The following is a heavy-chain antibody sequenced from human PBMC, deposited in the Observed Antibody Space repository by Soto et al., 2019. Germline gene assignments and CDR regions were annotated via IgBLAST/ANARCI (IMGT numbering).Heavy chain of an antibody. CDR3: TTLKPTTVTYYYYYYMGV. V-gene: IGHV3-15*01. Sequence: GGSLRLSCAASGFTFSNAWMSWVRQAPGKGLEWVGRIKSKTDGGTTDYAAPVKGRFTISRDDSKNTLYLQMNSLKTEDTAVYYCTTLKPTTVTYYYYYYMGVWGKGTTVTVSS. D-gene: IGHD4-4*01. J-gene: IGHJ6*03. CDR2: IKSKTDGGTT. CDR1: GFTFSNAW.